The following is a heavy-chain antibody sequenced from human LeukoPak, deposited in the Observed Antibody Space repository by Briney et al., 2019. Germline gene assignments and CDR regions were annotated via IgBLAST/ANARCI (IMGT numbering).Heavy chain of an antibody. CDR1: GYTLTDLS. Sequence: ASVKVSCKVSGYTLTDLSMHWVRQAPGKGLELMGGFDPEDGETIFSQKFQGRVTMTEDTSTDTAYMELSSLRSEDTAVYYCATSYYYDGSDYYRTDYWGQGTLVTVSS. CDR2: FDPEDGET. J-gene: IGHJ4*02. V-gene: IGHV1-24*01. CDR3: ATSYYYDGSDYYRTDY. D-gene: IGHD3-22*01.